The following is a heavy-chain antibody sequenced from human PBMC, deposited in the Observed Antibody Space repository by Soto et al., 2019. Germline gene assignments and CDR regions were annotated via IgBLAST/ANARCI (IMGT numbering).Heavy chain of an antibody. J-gene: IGHJ4*02. CDR3: AKNKMGYYLDY. CDR2: ISGSGGTT. Sequence: EVQVLESGGGLVQPGGSLRLSCAASGFTFSNYAMSWVRQAPGKGLEWVSSISGSGGTTYYADSVKGRLTLSRDNSKNTLYLQMNSLRVEDTAVYYCAKNKMGYYLDYWGQGTLVTVSS. V-gene: IGHV3-23*01. D-gene: IGHD3-10*01. CDR1: GFTFSNYA.